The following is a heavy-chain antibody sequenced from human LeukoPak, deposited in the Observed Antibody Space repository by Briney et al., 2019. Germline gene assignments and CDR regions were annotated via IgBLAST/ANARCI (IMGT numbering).Heavy chain of an antibody. J-gene: IGHJ4*02. V-gene: IGHV1-69*05. CDR3: ARVADSTAAGTNDY. CDR1: GGTFSNYA. Sequence: SVKVSCKASGGTFSNYAIGWVRQAPGQGLEWMGGVIPIFSTANYAQNFQGRVTMTRDMSTSTVYMELSSLRSEDTAVYYCARVADSTAAGTNDYWGQGALVTVSS. CDR2: VIPIFSTA. D-gene: IGHD6-13*01.